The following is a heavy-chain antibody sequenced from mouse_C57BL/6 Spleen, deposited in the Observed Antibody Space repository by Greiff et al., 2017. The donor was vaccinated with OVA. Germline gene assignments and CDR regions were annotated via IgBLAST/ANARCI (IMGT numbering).Heavy chain of an antibody. CDR3: ARDRFYYAMDY. Sequence: EVQGVESGGGLVKPGGSLKLSCAASGFTFSSYAMSWVRQTPEKRLEWVATISDGGSYTYYPDNVKGRFTISRDNAKNNLYLQMSHLKSEDTAMYYCARDRFYYAMDYWGQGTSVTVSS. J-gene: IGHJ4*01. CDR2: ISDGGSYT. CDR1: GFTFSSYA. V-gene: IGHV5-4*01.